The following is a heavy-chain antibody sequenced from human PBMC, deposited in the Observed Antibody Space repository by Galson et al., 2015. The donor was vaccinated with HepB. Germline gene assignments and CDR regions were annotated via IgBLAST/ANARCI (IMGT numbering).Heavy chain of an antibody. V-gene: IGHV1-3*01. CDR1: GYTFTSYA. CDR3: ARDYITMIGYGMDV. Sequence: SVKVSCKASGYTFTSYAMHWVRQAPGQRLEWMGWINAGNGNTKYSQKFQGRVTITRDTSASTAYMELSSLRSEDTAVYYCARDYITMIGYGMDVWGQGTTVTVSS. CDR2: INAGNGNT. J-gene: IGHJ6*02. D-gene: IGHD3-22*01.